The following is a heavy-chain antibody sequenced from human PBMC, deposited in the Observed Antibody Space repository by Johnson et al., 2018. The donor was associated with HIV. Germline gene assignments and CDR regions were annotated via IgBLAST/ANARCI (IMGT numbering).Heavy chain of an antibody. Sequence: VQLVESGGGLVKPGGSLRLSCAASGFTFSDYYMSWIRQAPGKGLEWVSVIYTGGSTYYADSVKGRFTISRDNSKNTVYLQMNSLRAEDTAVYYCARDRQSGGGDADAFDIWGQGTLVTVSS. D-gene: IGHD3-16*01. CDR3: ARDRQSGGGDADAFDI. J-gene: IGHJ3*02. V-gene: IGHV3-66*01. CDR2: IYTGGST. CDR1: GFTFSDYY.